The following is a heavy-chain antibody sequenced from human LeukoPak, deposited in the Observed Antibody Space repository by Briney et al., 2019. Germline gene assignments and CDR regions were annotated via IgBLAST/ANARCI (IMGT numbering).Heavy chain of an antibody. J-gene: IGHJ4*02. D-gene: IGHD4-23*01. CDR1: GYSFSSYA. CDR3: ARGGRYGGNTGLDY. CDR2: FSAYNGNT. Sequence: ASVKVSCKASGYSFSSYAINWVRQAPGQGLEWMGWFSAYNGNTYYAQKLQGRVTMATDTFTSTVYMELRSLRSDDTAVYYCARGGRYGGNTGLDYWGQGTLVTVSS. V-gene: IGHV1-18*01.